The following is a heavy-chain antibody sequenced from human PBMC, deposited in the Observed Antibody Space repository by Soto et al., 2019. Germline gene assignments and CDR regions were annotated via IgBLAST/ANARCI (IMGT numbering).Heavy chain of an antibody. CDR2: IIPIFGTA. V-gene: IGHV1-69*13. Sequence: ASVKVSCKASGGTFSSYAISWVRQAPGQGLEWMGGIIPIFGTANYAQKFQGRVTITADESTSTAYMELSSLRSEDTAVYYCARGLHDYGDYALPDYFDYWGQGTLVTVSS. CDR1: GGTFSSYA. D-gene: IGHD4-17*01. J-gene: IGHJ4*02. CDR3: ARGLHDYGDYALPDYFDY.